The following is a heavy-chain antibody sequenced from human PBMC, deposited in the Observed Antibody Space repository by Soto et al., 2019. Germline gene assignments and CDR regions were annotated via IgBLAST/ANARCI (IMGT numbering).Heavy chain of an antibody. CDR1: GFSLSTSGVG. CDR2: IYWNDDK. Sequence: SGPTLVNPTQTLTLTCTFSGFSLSTSGVGVGWIRQPPGKALEWLALIYWNDDKRYSPSLKSRLTITKDTSKNQVVLTMTNMDPVDTATYYCAHRRHIAVAGTDNWFDPWGQGTLVTVSS. CDR3: AHRRHIAVAGTDNWFDP. D-gene: IGHD6-19*01. V-gene: IGHV2-5*01. J-gene: IGHJ5*02.